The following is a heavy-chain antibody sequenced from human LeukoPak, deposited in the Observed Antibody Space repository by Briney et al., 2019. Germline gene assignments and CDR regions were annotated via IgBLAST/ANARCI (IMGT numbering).Heavy chain of an antibody. CDR3: ARGGSRLRQLVLFNGDWFDP. CDR2: INTNTGNP. D-gene: IGHD6-13*01. CDR1: GYTFTSYA. V-gene: IGHV7-4-1*02. Sequence: GASVKVSCKASGYTFTSYAMNWVRQAPGQGLEWMGWINTNTGNPTYAQGFTGRFVFSLDTSVSTAYLQISSLKAEDTAVYYCARGGSRLRQLVLFNGDWFDPWGQGTLVTVSS. J-gene: IGHJ5*02.